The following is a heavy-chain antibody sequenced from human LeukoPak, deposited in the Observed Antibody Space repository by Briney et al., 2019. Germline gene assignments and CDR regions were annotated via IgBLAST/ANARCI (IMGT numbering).Heavy chain of an antibody. CDR1: GFTFSGYV. D-gene: IGHD6-25*01. J-gene: IGHJ6*03. Sequence: GGSLRLSCAASGFTFSGYVMTWVRQAPGKGLECVSSITFSSSHIYYADSVKGRFTISRDNTKDSLYLQMNSLRADDTAVYYCARFAAGGSYYYYMDVWGKGTTVTVSS. CDR2: ITFSSSHI. CDR3: ARFAAGGSYYYYMDV. V-gene: IGHV3-21*01.